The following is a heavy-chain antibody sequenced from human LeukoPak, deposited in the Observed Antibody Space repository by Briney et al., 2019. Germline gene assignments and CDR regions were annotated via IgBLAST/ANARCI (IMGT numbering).Heavy chain of an antibody. CDR1: GGSISSSSYY. V-gene: IGHV4-39*07. Sequence: PSETLSLTCTVSGGSISSSSYYWGWIRQPPGKGLEWIGSIYYSGSTYYNPSLNSRVSMSLDTSKNQFSLKLSSVTAADTAVYYCAREYRWSYDFWSGYQIPRKGGFDPWGQGTLVTVSS. CDR3: AREYRWSYDFWSGYQIPRKGGFDP. D-gene: IGHD3-3*01. CDR2: IYYSGST. J-gene: IGHJ5*02.